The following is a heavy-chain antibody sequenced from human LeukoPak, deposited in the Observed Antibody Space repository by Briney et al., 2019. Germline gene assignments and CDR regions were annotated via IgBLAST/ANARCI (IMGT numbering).Heavy chain of an antibody. J-gene: IGHJ4*02. Sequence: GGSLRLSCAASGLTFSNYWMTWVRQAPGKGLEWVANIKEDGSEKYYVDSVKGRFTISRDNAKNSLYLQMNSLRAEDTAVCFCARVNARPGTSWYFHYGAQEPVVPVSS. CDR1: GLTFSNYW. CDR2: IKEDGSEK. V-gene: IGHV3-7*01. D-gene: IGHD6-13*01. CDR3: ARVNARPGTSWYFHY.